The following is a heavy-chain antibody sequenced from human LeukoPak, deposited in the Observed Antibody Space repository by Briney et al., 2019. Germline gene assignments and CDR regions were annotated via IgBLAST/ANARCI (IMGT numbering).Heavy chain of an antibody. CDR2: ISSSGSTI. D-gene: IGHD2-2*01. CDR1: GFTFSDYY. CDR3: ARVAAPVVVVPAALNWFDP. V-gene: IGHV3-11*01. J-gene: IGHJ5*02. Sequence: PGGSLRLSCAASGFTFSDYYMSWIRQAPGKGLEWVSYISSSGSTIYYGDSVKGRFTISRDNAKNSLYLQMNSLRAEDTAVYYCARVAAPVVVVPAALNWFDPWGQGTLVTVSS.